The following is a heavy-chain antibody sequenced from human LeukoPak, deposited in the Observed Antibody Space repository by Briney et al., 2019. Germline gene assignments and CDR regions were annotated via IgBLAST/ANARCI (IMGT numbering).Heavy chain of an antibody. CDR2: IYYSGST. CDR3: ARLLPDYGLSREKDAFDI. D-gene: IGHD4-17*01. V-gene: IGHV4-39*07. CDR1: GDSISSSSYY. J-gene: IGHJ3*02. Sequence: PSETLSLTCTVSGDSISSSSYYWAWIRQPPGKGREWIGSIYYSGSTYYNPSLNSRVTISVDTSKNQFSLKLSSVTAADTAVYYCARLLPDYGLSREKDAFDIWGQGTMVTVSS.